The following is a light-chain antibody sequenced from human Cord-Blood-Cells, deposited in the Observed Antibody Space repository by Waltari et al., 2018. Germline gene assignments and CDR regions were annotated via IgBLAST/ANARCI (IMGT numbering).Light chain of an antibody. CDR2: GNS. CDR1: SSNIGAGYD. Sequence: QSVLTQPPSVSGAPGQRVTISCTGSSSNIGAGYDVHWYQQLPGTAPKLLIYGNSNRPSGVPDRFSGSNSGTSASRAITGLQAEDGADYYCQSYDSSLSGVVFGGGTKLTVL. CDR3: QSYDSSLSGVV. J-gene: IGLJ2*01. V-gene: IGLV1-40*01.